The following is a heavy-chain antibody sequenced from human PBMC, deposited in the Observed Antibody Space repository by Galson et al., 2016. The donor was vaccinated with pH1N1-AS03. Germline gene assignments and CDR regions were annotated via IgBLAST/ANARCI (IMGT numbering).Heavy chain of an antibody. V-gene: IGHV4-61*02. D-gene: IGHD6-19*01. J-gene: IGHJ3*02. CDR2: IDASGST. CDR3: ARYYFEFLMEVGLVAGTEMGAFDI. Sequence: TLSLTCAVSGGSTSGGNSYWSWIRQPAGKGLEWIGRIDASGSTNYNPSLKSRVTITVDTSKNQFSLNLRSVTAADTAVYYCARYYFEFLMEVGLVAGTEMGAFDIWGRGTAVTVSS. CDR1: GGSTSGGNSY.